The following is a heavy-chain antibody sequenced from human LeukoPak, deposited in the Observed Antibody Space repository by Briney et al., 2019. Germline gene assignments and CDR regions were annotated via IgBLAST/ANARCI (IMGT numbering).Heavy chain of an antibody. CDR2: IYYSGNT. V-gene: IGHV4-59*08. Sequence: SETLSLTCTVSGGSLSGHWWSWVRRPPGTGLEWIGYIYYSGNTNCNPSLTTRVTISVDTSKNQFSLNLRSVTAADTAVYYCAGLHFAAAEEFDPWGQGTLVTVSS. J-gene: IGHJ5*02. CDR1: GGSLSGHW. CDR3: AGLHFAAAEEFDP. D-gene: IGHD6-13*01.